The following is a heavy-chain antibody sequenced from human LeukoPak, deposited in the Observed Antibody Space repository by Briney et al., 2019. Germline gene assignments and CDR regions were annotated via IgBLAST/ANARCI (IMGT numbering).Heavy chain of an antibody. CDR2: INAGNGNT. CDR3: ARSDYSYYYYMDV. J-gene: IGHJ6*03. CDR1: GYTFTSYA. V-gene: IGHV1-3*03. Sequence: ASVKVSCKASGYTFTSYAMHWVRQAPGQRLEWMGWINAGNGNTKYSQEFQGRVTITRDTSASTAYMELSSLRSEDMAVYYCARSDYSYYYYMDVWGKGTRSPSP.